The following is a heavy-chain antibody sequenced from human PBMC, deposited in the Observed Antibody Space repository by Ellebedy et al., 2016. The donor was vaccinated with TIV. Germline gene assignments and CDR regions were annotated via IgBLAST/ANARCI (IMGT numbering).Heavy chain of an antibody. D-gene: IGHD2-21*02. CDR2: LYHGGST. J-gene: IGHJ3*02. V-gene: IGHV3-53*01. CDR1: GFTVSSNY. Sequence: GESLKISXAASGFTVSSNYMSWVRQAPGKGLEWVSVLYHGGSTYYADSVRGRFTISSDNSKNTLDLQMNSLRAEDTAVYYCASAVCGVDCYSYDDAFDIWGRGTMVTVSS. CDR3: ASAVCGVDCYSYDDAFDI.